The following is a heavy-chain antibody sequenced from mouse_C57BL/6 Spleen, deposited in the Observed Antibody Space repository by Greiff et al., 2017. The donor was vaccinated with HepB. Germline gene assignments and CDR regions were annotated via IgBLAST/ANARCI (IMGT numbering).Heavy chain of an antibody. D-gene: IGHD2-4*01. J-gene: IGHJ2*01. Sequence: VQLQQSGPELAKPGASVKISCKASGYTFTDYYMNWVKQSHGKSLEWIGDINPNNGGTSYNQKFKGKATLTVDKSSSTAYMELRSLTSEDSAVYYCARRWDYDGVDYWGQGTTLTVSS. V-gene: IGHV1-26*01. CDR1: GYTFTDYY. CDR3: ARRWDYDGVDY. CDR2: INPNNGGT.